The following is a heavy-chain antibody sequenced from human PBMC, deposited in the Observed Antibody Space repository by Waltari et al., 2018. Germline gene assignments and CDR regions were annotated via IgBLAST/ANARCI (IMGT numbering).Heavy chain of an antibody. J-gene: IGHJ4*02. Sequence: VQLVESGGVVVQPGGSLRLSCAASGFTFSSYAMHWVRQAPGKGLEWVAVISYDGSNKYYAGSEKGRFTISRDNAKNSLYLQMNRLRAEDTAVYYCARVQQWLAALGYWGQGTLVTVSS. CDR2: ISYDGSNK. V-gene: IGHV3-30-3*01. D-gene: IGHD6-19*01. CDR3: ARVQQWLAALGY. CDR1: GFTFSSYA.